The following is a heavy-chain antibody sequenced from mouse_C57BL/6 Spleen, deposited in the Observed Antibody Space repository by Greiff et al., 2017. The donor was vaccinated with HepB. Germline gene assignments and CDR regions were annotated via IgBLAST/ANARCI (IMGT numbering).Heavy chain of an antibody. V-gene: IGHV10-1*01. D-gene: IGHD3-2*02. J-gene: IGHJ2*01. CDR3: VRHLGSSGSFDY. CDR2: IRSKSNNYAT. CDR1: GFSFNTYA. Sequence: EVQLVESGGGLVQPKGSLKLSCAASGFSFNTYAMNWVRQAPGKGLEWVARIRSKSNNYATYYADSVKDRFTISRDDSESMLYLQMNNLKTEDTAMYYCVRHLGSSGSFDYWGQGTTLTVSS.